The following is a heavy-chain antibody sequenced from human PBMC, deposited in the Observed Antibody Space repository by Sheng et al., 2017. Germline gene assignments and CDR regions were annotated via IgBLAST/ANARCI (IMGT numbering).Heavy chain of an antibody. CDR2: ISWNSGSI. Sequence: ESGGGLVQPGRSLRLSCAASGFTFDDYAMHWVRQAPGKGLEWVSGISWNSGSIGYADSVKGRFTISRDNAKNSLYLQMNSLRAEDTALYYCAKIRSSGWFYFDYWGQGTLVTVSS. CDR3: AKIRSSGWFYFDY. V-gene: IGHV3-9*01. CDR1: GFTFDDYA. J-gene: IGHJ4*02. D-gene: IGHD6-19*01.